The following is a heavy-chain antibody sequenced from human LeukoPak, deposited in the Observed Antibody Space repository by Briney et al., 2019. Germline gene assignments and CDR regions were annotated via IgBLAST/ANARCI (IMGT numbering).Heavy chain of an antibody. Sequence: GXSLRLSCAASGFTFSRYGMHWVRQAPGKGLEWVAFIRYDGSNKYYADSVKGRFTISRDNSKNTLYLRMNSLRAEDTAVYYCAKDLPNYYDSSGDLWEWGQGTLVTVSS. CDR2: IRYDGSNK. CDR1: GFTFSRYG. J-gene: IGHJ4*02. V-gene: IGHV3-30*02. CDR3: AKDLPNYYDSSGDLWE. D-gene: IGHD3-22*01.